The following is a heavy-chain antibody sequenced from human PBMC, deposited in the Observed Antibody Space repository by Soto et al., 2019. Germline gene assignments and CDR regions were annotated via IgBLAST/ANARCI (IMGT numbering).Heavy chain of an antibody. J-gene: IGHJ4*02. CDR3: ARGSSSPYYFDY. V-gene: IGHV1-2*02. D-gene: IGHD6-6*01. CDR1: GYTFTGYY. Sequence: ASVKVSCKASGYTFTGYYMHWVRQAPGQGLEWMGWINPNSGDTNYAQKFQGRVTMTRDTSISTAYMELSRLRSDDTAVYYCARGSSSPYYFDYWGQGTLVTVSS. CDR2: INPNSGDT.